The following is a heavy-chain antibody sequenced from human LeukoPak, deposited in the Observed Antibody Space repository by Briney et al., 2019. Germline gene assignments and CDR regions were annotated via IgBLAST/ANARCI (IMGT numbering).Heavy chain of an antibody. CDR3: NMVRGLSSQSDY. CDR2: ISSDTNTI. Sequence: PGGSLRLSCAASGFSFRSYNMNWVRQAPGKGLEWVSYISSDTNTIYYADSVRGRFTISRDNAKMSLYLQMNSLRAEDTAVYYCNMVRGLSSQSDYWGQGTLVTVSS. J-gene: IGHJ4*02. V-gene: IGHV3-48*04. D-gene: IGHD3-10*01. CDR1: GFSFRSYN.